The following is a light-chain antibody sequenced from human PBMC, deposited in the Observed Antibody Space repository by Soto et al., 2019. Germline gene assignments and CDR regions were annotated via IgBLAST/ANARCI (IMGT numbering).Light chain of an antibody. Sequence: QSVLTQSSSASASLGSSVKLTCTLSSGHSSYIIALHQQQPGKAPRYLMKLEGSGSYNKGSGVPDRFSGSSSGADRYLTISNLLFEEDANYYCETLDSNTRVFGGGTKLTVL. V-gene: IGLV4-60*02. J-gene: IGLJ2*01. CDR1: SGHSSYI. CDR2: LEGSGSY. CDR3: ETLDSNTRV.